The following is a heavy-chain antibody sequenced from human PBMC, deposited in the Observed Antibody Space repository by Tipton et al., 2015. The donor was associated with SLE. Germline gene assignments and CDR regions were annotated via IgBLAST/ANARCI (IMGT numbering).Heavy chain of an antibody. CDR3: ARVCIAVAGGDNWFDP. V-gene: IGHV5-51*03. J-gene: IGHJ5*02. Sequence: QLVQSGAEVKKPGESLKISCKGSGYSFTSYWIGWVRQMPGKGLEWMGIIYPGDSDTRYSPSFQGQVTISADKSISTAYLQWSSLKASDTAMYYCARVCIAVAGGDNWFDPWGQGTLVTVSS. CDR2: IYPGDSDT. CDR1: GYSFTSYW. D-gene: IGHD6-19*01.